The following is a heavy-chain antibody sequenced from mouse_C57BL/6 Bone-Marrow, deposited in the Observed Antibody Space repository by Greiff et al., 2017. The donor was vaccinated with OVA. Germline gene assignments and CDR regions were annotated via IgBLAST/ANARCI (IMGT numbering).Heavy chain of an antibody. V-gene: IGHV14-2*01. CDR1: GFNIKDYY. J-gene: IGHJ2*01. D-gene: IGHD2-4*01. Sequence: EVQLQQSGAELVKPGASVKLSCTASGFNIKDYYMHWVKQRTEQGLEWIGRIDPEDGETKYAPKFQGKATITADTSSNTAYLQLSSLTSEDTAVYYGARGRFYDYDDGYYFDYWGQGTTLTVSS. CDR3: ARGRFYDYDDGYYFDY. CDR2: IDPEDGET.